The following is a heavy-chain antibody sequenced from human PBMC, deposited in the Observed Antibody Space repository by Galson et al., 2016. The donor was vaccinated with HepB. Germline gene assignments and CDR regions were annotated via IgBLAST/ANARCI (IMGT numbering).Heavy chain of an antibody. V-gene: IGHV1-18*01. Sequence: SVKVSCKASGYTFTRDGISWVRQAPGQGLEWMGWISASRGNTNYAQRLQGRVTMTTDTSTSTAYMELRSLRSDDTAVYYCATPPLTIYTSGWETPMAYWGQGTLVTVSS. CDR3: ATPPLTIYTSGWETPMAY. D-gene: IGHD6-19*01. CDR1: GYTFTRDG. J-gene: IGHJ4*02. CDR2: ISASRGNT.